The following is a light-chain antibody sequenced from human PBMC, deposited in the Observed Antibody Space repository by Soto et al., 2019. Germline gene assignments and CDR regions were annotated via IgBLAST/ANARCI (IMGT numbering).Light chain of an antibody. CDR2: GAS. Sequence: EIVMTQSPDTLSVSPGERATLSCRASQSVSTNFAWYQQKPGQAPRLLIYGASTRATVIPARFSGSGSGTEFTLTINSLQSEDFAVYHWQQYNNWPYTFGQGTKLEIK. CDR1: QSVSTN. V-gene: IGKV3-15*01. J-gene: IGKJ2*01. CDR3: QQYNNWPYT.